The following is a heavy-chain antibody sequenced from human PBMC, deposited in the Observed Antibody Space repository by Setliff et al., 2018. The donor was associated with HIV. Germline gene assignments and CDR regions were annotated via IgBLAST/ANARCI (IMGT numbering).Heavy chain of an antibody. V-gene: IGHV4-39*01. CDR1: GGSVSSSSSY. CDR3: ARHGVDDTSANYFRFGVHDH. CDR2: VCYSRSS. J-gene: IGHJ4*02. Sequence: SETLSLTCTVSGGSVSSSSSYWGWIRQPPGKGLEWIGNVCYSRSSYYNPSLKSRVTISVDTSKNQFTLKLSSVTAADTAVYYCARHGVDDTSANYFRFGVHDHWGQGTLVTVSS. D-gene: IGHD3-22*01.